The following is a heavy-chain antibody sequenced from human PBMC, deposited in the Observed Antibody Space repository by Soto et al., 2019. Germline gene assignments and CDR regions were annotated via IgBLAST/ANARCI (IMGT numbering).Heavy chain of an antibody. CDR2: ISWNSGSI. D-gene: IGHD5-12*01. CDR1: GFTFDYYA. V-gene: IGHV3-9*01. CDR3: AKDMANSPFDAFDI. Sequence: GGSRRRCWAASGFTFDYYAMHWGRQAPGKGLEWVSGISWNSGSIGYADSVKGRFTISRDNAKNSLYLQMNSLRAEDTALYYCAKDMANSPFDAFDIWGQGTMVTVSS. J-gene: IGHJ3*02.